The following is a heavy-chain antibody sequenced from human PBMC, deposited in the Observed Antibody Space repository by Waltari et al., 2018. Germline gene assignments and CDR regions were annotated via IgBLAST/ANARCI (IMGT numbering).Heavy chain of an antibody. D-gene: IGHD3-22*01. CDR2: IYPGKSDS. J-gene: IGHJ5*01. CDR1: GYPFPPYW. CDR3: ARGRGSSPGPYDTGPKWFDS. V-gene: IGHV5-51*01. Sequence: EVQLVQSGAEVKKPVASLTISGMGSGYPFPPYWSGWVCPRPGKGLEWLAIIYPGKSDSRYSPSLEGQVTVSADKSINTAFLQWSSLRASDTAMYYCARGRGSSPGPYDTGPKWFDSWGPGTLVTVSS.